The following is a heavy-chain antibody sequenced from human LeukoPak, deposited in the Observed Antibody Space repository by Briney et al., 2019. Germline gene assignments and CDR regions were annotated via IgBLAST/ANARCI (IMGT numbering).Heavy chain of an antibody. V-gene: IGHV4-39*01. J-gene: IGHJ6*03. CDR2: ILHSGYT. CDR3: ARRRGGGGYHYMDV. D-gene: IGHD2-21*01. Sequence: PSETLSLTCAVSGDSLSRSNTYWGWLRQTPGKGLEWLVTILHSGYTYNSPSLKSRVTMSVDSSKNQFSLSLSSVTAADTAVYFCARRRGGGGYHYMDVWGKGTTVIVSS. CDR1: GDSLSRSNTY.